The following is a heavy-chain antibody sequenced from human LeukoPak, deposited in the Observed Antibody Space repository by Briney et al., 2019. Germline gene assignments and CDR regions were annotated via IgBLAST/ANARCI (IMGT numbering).Heavy chain of an antibody. CDR1: GYTFTSYD. Sequence: GASVKVSCKASGYTFTSYDINWVRQATGQGLEWMGWMNPNSGNTGYAQKFQGRVTITRNTSISTAYMGLSSLRSEDTAVYYCARSILDCSSTSCSSRLDVWGKGTTVTVSS. J-gene: IGHJ6*04. CDR2: MNPNSGNT. D-gene: IGHD2-2*01. CDR3: ARSILDCSSTSCSSRLDV. V-gene: IGHV1-8*03.